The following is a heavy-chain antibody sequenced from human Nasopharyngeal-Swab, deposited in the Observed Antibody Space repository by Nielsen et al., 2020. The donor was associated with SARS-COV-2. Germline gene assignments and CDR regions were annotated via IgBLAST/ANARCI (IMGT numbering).Heavy chain of an antibody. CDR3: AKDFSTGASGCLFD. CDR1: GFTFSNYG. V-gene: IGHV3-33*06. Sequence: GESLKISCAASGFTFSNYGVHWVRQAPGKGLEWVTVIWFDGSKKYYADSVKGRFTVSRDNSKNTLYLQMSSLRAEDTAVYHCAKDFSTGASGCLFDWGQGTLVTASS. D-gene: IGHD6-19*01. CDR2: IWFDGSKK. J-gene: IGHJ4*02.